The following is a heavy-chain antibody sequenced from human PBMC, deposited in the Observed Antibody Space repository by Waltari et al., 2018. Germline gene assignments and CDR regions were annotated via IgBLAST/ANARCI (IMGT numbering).Heavy chain of an antibody. CDR1: GHTCRSGT. V-gene: IGHV1-3*01. J-gene: IGHJ5*02. CDR3: ASDWQGSGWSWIS. D-gene: IGHD6-19*01. Sequence: QVQLEQSGAEVKKPGASVKVSCKASGHTCRSGTFHWLRQAPGHTLEWMGWINADKRNTKYSEKCQGRVTITRDTYARTAYMELRSLTSEDTAVYFCASDWQGSGWSWISWGQGTRVTVSS. CDR2: INADKRNT.